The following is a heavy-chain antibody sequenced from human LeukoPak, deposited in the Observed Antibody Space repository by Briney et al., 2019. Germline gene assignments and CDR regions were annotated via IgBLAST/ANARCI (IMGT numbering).Heavy chain of an antibody. CDR1: GYTFTVYY. CDR3: ARDRGWTNDGVDI. D-gene: IGHD3-10*01. Sequence: GASVKVSCKASGYTFTVYYIHWVRQAPGQGLEWMGWINPNTDATNYAQKFQGRVTMTRDTSISTAYMELISLRSDDTAVFYCARDRGWTNDGVDIWGQGTMVTVSS. CDR2: INPNTDAT. V-gene: IGHV1-2*02. J-gene: IGHJ3*02.